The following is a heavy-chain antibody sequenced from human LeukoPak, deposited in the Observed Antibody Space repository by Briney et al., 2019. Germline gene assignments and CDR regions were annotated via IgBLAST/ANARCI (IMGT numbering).Heavy chain of an antibody. CDR3: ATWNSDWEFDY. CDR2: IKQDGSET. V-gene: IGHV3-7*05. J-gene: IGHJ4*02. CDR1: GFTFSNYW. Sequence: PGGSLRLSCAASGFTFSNYWMTWVRHAPGKGLQWVAHIKQDGSETYYVDSVKGRFTISRDNAKTALYLEVNSLRAEDTAVYYCATWNSDWEFDYWGQGTLVSVAS. D-gene: IGHD6-19*01.